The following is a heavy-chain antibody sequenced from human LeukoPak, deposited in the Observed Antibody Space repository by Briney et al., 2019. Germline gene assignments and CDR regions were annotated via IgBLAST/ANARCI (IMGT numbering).Heavy chain of an antibody. CDR1: GYTLTELS. D-gene: IGHD2-21*02. CDR3: ATDLGRLGGDRGAFDI. J-gene: IGHJ3*02. Sequence: APVKVSCKVSGYTLTELSMHWVRQAPGKGLEWMGGFDPEDGETIYAQKFQGRVTMTEDTSTDTAYMELSSLRSEDTAVYYCATDLGRLGGDRGAFDIWGQGTMVTVSS. V-gene: IGHV1-24*01. CDR2: FDPEDGET.